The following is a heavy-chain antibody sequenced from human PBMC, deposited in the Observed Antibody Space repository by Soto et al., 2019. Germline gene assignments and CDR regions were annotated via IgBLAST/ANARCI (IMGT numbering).Heavy chain of an antibody. J-gene: IGHJ4*02. CDR1: GFTFSSYG. D-gene: IGHD1-26*01. V-gene: IGHV3-30*18. CDR2: ISYEGRIQ. Sequence: QVQLVESGGGVVQPGRSLRLSCAASGFTFSSYGMQWVRQAPGKGLEWVAVISYEGRIQYYADSVKGRFTISRDNSKDTLFLQMNSLRAEETAVYYCAKEGTTKRSYYFDFWGQGTLVTVSS. CDR3: AKEGTTKRSYYFDF.